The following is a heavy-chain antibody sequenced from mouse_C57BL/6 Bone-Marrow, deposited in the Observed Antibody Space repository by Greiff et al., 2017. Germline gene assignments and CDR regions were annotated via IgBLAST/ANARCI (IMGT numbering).Heavy chain of an antibody. D-gene: IGHD1-1*01. V-gene: IGHV1-76*01. J-gene: IGHJ1*03. CDR3: ARDYGSSYVRWYFDV. CDR1: GYTFTDYY. Sequence: VQLQQSVAELVRPGASVKLSCKASGYTFTDYYINWVKQRPGQGLEWIARIYPGSGNTYYNEKFKGKATLTAEKSSSTAYMQLSSLTSEDSAVYFCARDYGSSYVRWYFDVWGTGTTVTVSS. CDR2: IYPGSGNT.